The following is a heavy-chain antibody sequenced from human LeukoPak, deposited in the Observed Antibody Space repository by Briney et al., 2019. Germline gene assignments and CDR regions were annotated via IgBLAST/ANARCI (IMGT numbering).Heavy chain of an antibody. D-gene: IGHD2-21*02. CDR2: IYYSGST. J-gene: IGHJ4*02. CDR1: GSGGSISNYY. V-gene: IGHV4-59*01. Sequence: PSETLSLTCTVSGSGGSISNYYWSWIRQPPGKGPEWIGYIYYSGSTNYNPSLKTRVTISIDTSKNQFSLKLSSVTAADTAVYYCASHGVVTANFDYWGQGTLVTVS. CDR3: ASHGVVTANFDY.